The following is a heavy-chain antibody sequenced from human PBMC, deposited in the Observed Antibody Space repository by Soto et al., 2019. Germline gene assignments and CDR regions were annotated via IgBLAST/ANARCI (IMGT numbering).Heavy chain of an antibody. CDR2: IIPIFGTA. CDR1: GGTFSSYA. J-gene: IGHJ6*02. CDR3: ARDRDEAVAGTRPSGYYYYGMDV. Sequence: GASVQVSCKASGGTFSSYAISWVRQAPGQGLEWMGGIIPIFGTANYAQKFQGRVTITADKSTSTAYMELSSLRSEDTAVYYCARDRDEAVAGTRPSGYYYYGMDVWGQGTTVTVSS. V-gene: IGHV1-69*06. D-gene: IGHD6-19*01.